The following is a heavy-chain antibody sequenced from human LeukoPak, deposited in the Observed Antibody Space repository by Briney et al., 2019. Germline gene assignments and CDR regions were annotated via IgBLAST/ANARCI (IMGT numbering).Heavy chain of an antibody. CDR1: GGSISSINW. J-gene: IGHJ4*02. Sequence: SETLSLTCAVSGGSISSINWWCWVRQPPGRGLEWIGEIYHSGNGRNNPSLGSRVTMSLDKSKNQFSLMLTSVTAADTAMYYCVSGWGLWGGEYWGQGTLVTVSS. D-gene: IGHD3-16*01. CDR3: VSGWGLWGGEY. V-gene: IGHV4-4*02. CDR2: IYHSGNG.